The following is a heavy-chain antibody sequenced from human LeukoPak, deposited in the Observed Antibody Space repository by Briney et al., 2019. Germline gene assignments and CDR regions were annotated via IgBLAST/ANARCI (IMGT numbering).Heavy chain of an antibody. CDR2: IYPGDSET. Sequence: GESLKISCKASGYRFTNYWIGWVRQMPGKGLEWMAIIYPGDSETRYSPSFQGQVTISADKSISTAYLQWSSLKASDTAMYYCARLYDSSLMDVWGQGTTVTVSS. CDR1: GYRFTNYW. CDR3: ARLYDSSLMDV. V-gene: IGHV5-51*01. J-gene: IGHJ6*02. D-gene: IGHD3-22*01.